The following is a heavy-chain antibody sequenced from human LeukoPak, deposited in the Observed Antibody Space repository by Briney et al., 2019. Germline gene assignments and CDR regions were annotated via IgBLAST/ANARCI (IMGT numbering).Heavy chain of an antibody. V-gene: IGHV3-53*01. CDR1: AFTVSGNY. CDR3: TTVLSSNRYNLCDY. CDR2: IYSAGNT. D-gene: IGHD6-13*01. J-gene: IGHJ4*02. Sequence: PGGSLRLSCAASAFTVSGNYMSWVRQAPGKGLEWVSAIYSAGNTYYADSVKGRFTISRDNSKNTLYLQMNSLRAEDTAVYYCTTVLSSNRYNLCDYWGQGTLVTVSS.